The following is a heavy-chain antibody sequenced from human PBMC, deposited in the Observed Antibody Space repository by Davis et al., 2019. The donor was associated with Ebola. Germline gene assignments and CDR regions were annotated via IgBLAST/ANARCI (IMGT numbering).Heavy chain of an antibody. J-gene: IGHJ4*02. D-gene: IGHD6-13*01. CDR2: IYYSGST. CDR1: GGSISSSSYY. Sequence: SETLSLTCTVSGGSISSSSYYWDWIRQPPGKGLEWIGSIYYSGSTYYNPSLKSRVTISVDTSKNQFSLKLSSVTAADTAVYYCARDFSRAGSAPYFDYWGQGTLVTVSS. V-gene: IGHV4-39*07. CDR3: ARDFSRAGSAPYFDY.